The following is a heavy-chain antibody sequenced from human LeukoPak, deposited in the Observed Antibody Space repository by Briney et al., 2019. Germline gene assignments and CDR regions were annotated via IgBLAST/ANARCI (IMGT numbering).Heavy chain of an antibody. CDR2: IQTDGGDK. J-gene: IGHJ4*02. V-gene: IGHV3-30*02. D-gene: IGHD2-2*01. CDR1: GINFRASG. Sequence: GGSLRLSCAASGINFRASGMHWVRQAPGMGREWVAFIQTDGGDKKYAASVAGRFTISRDNSKNTVYLHMSSLRPDDTALYYCAREGGTVVIGRFDYWGQGTLVTVSS. CDR3: AREGGTVVIGRFDY.